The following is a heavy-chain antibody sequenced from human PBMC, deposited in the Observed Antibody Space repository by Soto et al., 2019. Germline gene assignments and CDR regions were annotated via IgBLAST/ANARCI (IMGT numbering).Heavy chain of an antibody. CDR1: GFTFSNFA. J-gene: IGHJ6*03. Sequence: PGGSLRLSCAASGFTFSNFAMSWVRQAPGKGLEWVSGISYSGGSTYYADSVKCRFTISRDNSKNTLHLQMNSLRAEDTAVYYCARAPDNYYYYYYMDVWGKGTTVTVSS. CDR3: ARAPDNYYYYYYMDV. CDR2: ISYSGGST. V-gene: IGHV3-23*01. D-gene: IGHD1-20*01.